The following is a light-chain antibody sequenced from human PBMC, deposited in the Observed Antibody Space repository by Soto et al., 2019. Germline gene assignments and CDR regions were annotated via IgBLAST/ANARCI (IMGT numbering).Light chain of an antibody. CDR3: QHYNSYPLT. J-gene: IGKJ4*01. CDR1: QSISSW. Sequence: DIQITQSPSTLSASVGVRVTITYRASQSISSWLAWYQQKPGKAPKLLIYKASSLESGVPSRFSGSGSGTEFTLTRGSLQPSDFATNHCQHYNSYPLTFGGGTRWIS. V-gene: IGKV1-5*03. CDR2: KAS.